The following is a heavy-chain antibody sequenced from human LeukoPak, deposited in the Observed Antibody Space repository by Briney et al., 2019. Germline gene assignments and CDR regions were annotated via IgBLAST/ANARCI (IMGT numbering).Heavy chain of an antibody. Sequence: PSETLSLTCAVYGGSFSSYYWSWIRQPPGKGLEWIGEINHSGSTNYNPSLKSRVTISVDTSKNQFSLKLSSVTAADTAVYYCARDPVRGVPRSDWFDPWGQGTLVTVSS. D-gene: IGHD3-10*01. CDR2: INHSGST. V-gene: IGHV4-34*01. J-gene: IGHJ5*02. CDR3: ARDPVRGVPRSDWFDP. CDR1: GGSFSSYY.